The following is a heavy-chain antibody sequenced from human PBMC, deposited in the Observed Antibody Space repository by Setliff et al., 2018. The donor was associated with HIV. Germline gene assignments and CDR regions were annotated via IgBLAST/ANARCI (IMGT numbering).Heavy chain of an antibody. Sequence: SETLSLTCTVSGGSISSYYWSWIRQPPGKGLEWIGSIYCSGSTNYNPSLSSRVTISFDASKKYFSLKLTSVTAADTAMYYCATYSAGEGGRGHWGQGTLVTVSS. D-gene: IGHD2-15*01. V-gene: IGHV4-59*01. CDR1: GGSISSYY. J-gene: IGHJ4*02. CDR3: ATYSAGEGGRGH. CDR2: IYCSGST.